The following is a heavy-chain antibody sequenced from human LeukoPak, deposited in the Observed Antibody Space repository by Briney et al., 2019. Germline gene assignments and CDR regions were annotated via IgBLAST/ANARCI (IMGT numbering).Heavy chain of an antibody. J-gene: IGHJ4*02. V-gene: IGHV3-23*01. CDR1: GFTFSSYA. CDR3: GAGVGARTAFDY. CDR2: ISGSGGST. D-gene: IGHD1-26*01. Sequence: GGSLRLSCAASGFTFSSYAMSWVRQAPGKGLEWVSAISGSGGSTYYADSVKGRFTISRDNSKNTLYLQMNSLRAEDTAVYYCGAGVGARTAFDYWGQGTLVTVSS.